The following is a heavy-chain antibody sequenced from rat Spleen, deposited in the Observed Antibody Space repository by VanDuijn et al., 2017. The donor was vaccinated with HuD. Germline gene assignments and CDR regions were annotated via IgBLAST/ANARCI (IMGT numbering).Heavy chain of an antibody. CDR1: GFTFSNYG. CDR3: ARPDYTYYGYTPGDY. J-gene: IGHJ2*01. Sequence: EVQLVESGGGLVQPGRSLKLSCAASGFTFSNYGMAWVRQAPTKGLEWVASISYEGSSTYYGDSVKGRFTISRDNAKSTLYLQMNSLRSEDTATYYCARPDYTYYGYTPGDYWGQGVMVTVSS. CDR2: ISYEGSST. D-gene: IGHD1-9*01. V-gene: IGHV5-29*01.